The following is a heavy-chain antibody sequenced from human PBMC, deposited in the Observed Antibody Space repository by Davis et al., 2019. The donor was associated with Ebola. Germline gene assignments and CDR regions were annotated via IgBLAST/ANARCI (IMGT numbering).Heavy chain of an antibody. D-gene: IGHD5-12*01. CDR1: GDTVFGKSGA. CDR2: TYYNSKWYD. CDR3: AKGWLRSGFDS. J-gene: IGHJ4*02. Sequence: PSETLSLTCAISGDTVFGKSGAWNWIRQSPSRGLEWLGRTYYNSKWYDDYAVSVKGRITINPDTSKNQFSLQLNSVTPEDTAVYYCAKGWLRSGFDSWGQGTLVTVSS. V-gene: IGHV6-1*01.